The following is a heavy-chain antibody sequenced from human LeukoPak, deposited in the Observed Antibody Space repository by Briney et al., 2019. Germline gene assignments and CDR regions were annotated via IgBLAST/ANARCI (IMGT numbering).Heavy chain of an antibody. J-gene: IGHJ6*02. CDR1: GYTFTSYG. D-gene: IGHD5-24*01. CDR3: AREQSRNNGLDV. V-gene: IGHV1-18*01. CDR2: ISAYNGNT. Sequence: ASVKVSCKASGYTFTSYGISWVRQAPGQGLEWMGWISAYNGNTNYAQKLQGRVTMTTDTSTTTAYMELRSLRSDDTAVFYCAREQSRNNGLDVWGQGTTVTVSS.